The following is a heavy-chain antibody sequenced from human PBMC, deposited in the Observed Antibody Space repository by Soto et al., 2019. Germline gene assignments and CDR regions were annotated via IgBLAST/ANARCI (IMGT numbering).Heavy chain of an antibody. V-gene: IGHV1-69*13. CDR2: IIPIFGTA. D-gene: IGHD6-13*01. J-gene: IGHJ5*02. CDR3: ARDNQAADDPKWFDP. CDR1: GGTFSSYA. Sequence: ASVKVSCKASGGTFSSYAISWVRQAPGQGLEWMGGIIPIFGTANYAQKFQGRVTITADESTSTAYMELSSLRSEDTAVYYCARDNQAADDPKWFDPWGQGTLVTVSS.